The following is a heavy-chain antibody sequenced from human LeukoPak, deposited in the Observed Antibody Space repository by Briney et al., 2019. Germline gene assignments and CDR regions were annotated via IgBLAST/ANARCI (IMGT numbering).Heavy chain of an antibody. Sequence: SETLSLTCTVSGGSISSYYWSWIRQPPGKGLEWIGYIYYSGSTNYNPSLKSRVTISVDTSKNQFSLKLSSVTAADTAVYYCARERSGYYYFDYWGQGTLVTVSS. J-gene: IGHJ4*02. V-gene: IGHV4-59*12. D-gene: IGHD3-22*01. CDR3: ARERSGYYYFDY. CDR2: IYYSGST. CDR1: GGSISSYY.